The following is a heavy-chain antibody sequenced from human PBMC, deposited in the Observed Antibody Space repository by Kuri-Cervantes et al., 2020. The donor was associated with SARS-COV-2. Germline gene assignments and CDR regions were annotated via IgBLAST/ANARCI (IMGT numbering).Heavy chain of an antibody. Sequence: GESLKISCAASGFTFSSYWMSWVRQAPGKGLEWVANIKQDGSEKYYVDSVKGRFTISRDNAKNSLYLQMNSLRAEDTAVYYCARGNSGWYEWAFDYWGRGTLVTVSS. CDR3: ARGNSGWYEWAFDY. CDR2: IKQDGSEK. D-gene: IGHD6-19*01. J-gene: IGHJ4*02. V-gene: IGHV3-7*03. CDR1: GFTFSSYW.